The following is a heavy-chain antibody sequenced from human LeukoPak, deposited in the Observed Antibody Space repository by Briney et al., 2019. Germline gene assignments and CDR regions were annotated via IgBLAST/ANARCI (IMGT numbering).Heavy chain of an antibody. CDR2: MYHTGTT. Sequence: SETLSLTCTVSGGSISSYYWNWIRQPPGKGLEWIGNMYHTGTTYYNPSLKSRVTITIDTSKNQFSLKLNSVTAADTAVYYCARGSSGFGFFDYWGQGTLVTVSS. J-gene: IGHJ4*02. V-gene: IGHV4-59*12. CDR3: ARGSSGFGFFDY. D-gene: IGHD3-10*01. CDR1: GGSISSYY.